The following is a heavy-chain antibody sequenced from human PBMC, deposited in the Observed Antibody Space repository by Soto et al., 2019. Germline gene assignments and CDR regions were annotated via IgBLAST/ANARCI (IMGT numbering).Heavy chain of an antibody. V-gene: IGHV4-39*01. J-gene: IGHJ3*02. CDR1: GGSISSSSYY. Sequence: PSETLSLTCTVSGGSISSSSYYWGWIRQPPGKGLEWIGSIYYSGSTYYNPSLKSRVTISVDTSKNQFSLKLSSVTAADTAVYYCATVTDSGYDPRDAFDIWGQGTMVTVSS. CDR3: ATVTDSGYDPRDAFDI. D-gene: IGHD5-12*01. CDR2: IYYSGST.